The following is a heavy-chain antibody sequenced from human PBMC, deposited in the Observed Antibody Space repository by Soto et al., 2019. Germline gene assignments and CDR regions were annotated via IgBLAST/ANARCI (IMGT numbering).Heavy chain of an antibody. CDR2: IRSKANTYAT. Sequence: GGSLILSCAASGFIFSDSAMHWVRQASGKGLEWVGRIRSKANTYATAYAASVEGRFTISRDDSKNTAYLQMNRLKTEDTAVYYCSTGITARPPGWGQGTLVTVSS. D-gene: IGHD6-6*01. V-gene: IGHV3-73*01. J-gene: IGHJ4*02. CDR3: STGITARPPG. CDR1: GFIFSDSA.